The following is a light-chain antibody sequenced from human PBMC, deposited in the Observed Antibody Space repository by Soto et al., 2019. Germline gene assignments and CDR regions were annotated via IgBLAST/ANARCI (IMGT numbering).Light chain of an antibody. V-gene: IGKV3-20*01. CDR1: QSVSSSS. CDR3: QQYGSSPL. Sequence: EIVLTQSPGTLSLSPGERATLSCRASQSVSSSSLAWYQQKPGQAPRLLIYDASSRATGIPDRFSGSGSGTYVTLTISRLEPEDFAVYYCQQYGSSPLFGPGTKVDIK. J-gene: IGKJ3*01. CDR2: DAS.